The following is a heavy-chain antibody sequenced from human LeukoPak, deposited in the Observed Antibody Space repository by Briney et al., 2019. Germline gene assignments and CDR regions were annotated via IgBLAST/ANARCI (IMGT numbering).Heavy chain of an antibody. CDR3: ARVSGGYDPLRSYWYFDL. Sequence: PGGSLRLSCAASGFTLSSYAMSWVRQAPGKGLEWVSAISDTGNTYHADSVKGRFTISRDSSKNTLFLQMNSLRAEDTAVYYCARVSGGYDPLRSYWYFDLWGRGTLVTVSS. CDR2: ISDTGNT. D-gene: IGHD5-12*01. J-gene: IGHJ2*01. CDR1: GFTLSSYA. V-gene: IGHV3-23*01.